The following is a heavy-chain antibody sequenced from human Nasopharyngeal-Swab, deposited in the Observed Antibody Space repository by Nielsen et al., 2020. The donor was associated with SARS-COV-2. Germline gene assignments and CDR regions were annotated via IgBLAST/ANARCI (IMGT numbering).Heavy chain of an antibody. J-gene: IGHJ4*02. V-gene: IGHV3-23*01. CDR3: AKDSQKGGGSSWYY. CDR1: GLTFSSYA. Sequence: GGSLRLSCAASGLTFSSYAMSWVRQAPGKGLEWVSTISGSGASTDYADSVRGRFTISRDNSKNTLYLQMSSLRAEDTAVYYCAKDSQKGGGSSWYYWGQGTLVTVSS. CDR2: ISGSGAST. D-gene: IGHD6-13*01.